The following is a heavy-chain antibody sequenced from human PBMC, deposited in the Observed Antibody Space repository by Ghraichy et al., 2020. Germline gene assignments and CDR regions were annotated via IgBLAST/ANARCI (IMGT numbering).Heavy chain of an antibody. CDR1: GGSISSYY. V-gene: IGHV4-59*08. D-gene: IGHD4-17*01. CDR3: AIFDYGVLEGHFDY. Sequence: SETLSLTCTVSGGSISSYYWSWIRQPPGKGLEWIGYIYYSGSTNYNPSLKSRVTISVDTSKNQFSLKLSSVTAADTAVYYCAIFDYGVLEGHFDYWGQGTLVTVSS. CDR2: IYYSGST. J-gene: IGHJ4*02.